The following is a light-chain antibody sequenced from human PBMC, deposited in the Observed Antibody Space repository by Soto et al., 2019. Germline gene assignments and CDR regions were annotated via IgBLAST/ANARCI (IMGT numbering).Light chain of an antibody. V-gene: IGLV1-40*01. CDR3: HSYDSSPSGVYV. Sequence: QSVLTQPPSVSGAPGQRVTISCTGSSSNIGAGYDVHWYQQLPGTAPKLLIYGNSNRPSGVPDRFSGSKSGTSASLAITGLHAEYEADYYCHSYDSSPSGVYVFGTGTKLTVL. CDR1: SSNIGAGYD. J-gene: IGLJ1*01. CDR2: GNS.